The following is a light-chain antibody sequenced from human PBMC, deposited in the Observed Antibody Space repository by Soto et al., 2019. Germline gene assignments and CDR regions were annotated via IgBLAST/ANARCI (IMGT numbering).Light chain of an antibody. CDR2: QAS. CDR3: QQYHNHWT. CDR1: QGISRH. Sequence: DIQMTQSPSSLSASVGDRVSITCRASQGISRHLAWYQQKPGKAPNLLIYQASNLETGVPSRFTGSGSGTESILTISSLQHDDLATYYCQQYHNHWTFGQGTKVEVK. J-gene: IGKJ1*01. V-gene: IGKV1-5*03.